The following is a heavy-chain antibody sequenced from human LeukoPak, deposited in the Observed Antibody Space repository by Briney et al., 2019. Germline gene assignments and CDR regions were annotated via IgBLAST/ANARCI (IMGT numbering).Heavy chain of an antibody. CDR2: INSDGSST. CDR3: ARDRGGSAFDI. Sequence: SLRLSCAPSGFTFRSYWMHWVRQAPGKGLVWVSRINSDGSSTSYADSVKGRFTISRDNAKNTLYLQMNSLRAEDTAVYHCARDRGGSAFDILGQGTMVTVSS. J-gene: IGHJ3*02. CDR1: GFTFRSYW. D-gene: IGHD3-10*01. V-gene: IGHV3-74*01.